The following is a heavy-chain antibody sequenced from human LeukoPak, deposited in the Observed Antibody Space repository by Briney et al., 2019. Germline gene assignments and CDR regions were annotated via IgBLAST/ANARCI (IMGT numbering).Heavy chain of an antibody. CDR3: ARPYGSGSYSSYYYYYMDV. V-gene: IGHV4-39*07. Sequence: SETLSLTCTVSGGSISVSSHYWGWVRQPPGKGLEWIGSSYYSGSTNYNPSLKSRVTISVDTSKNQFSLKLSSVTAADTAVYYCARPYGSGSYSSYYYYYMDVWGKGTTVTISS. CDR2: SYYSGST. CDR1: GGSISVSSHY. D-gene: IGHD3-10*01. J-gene: IGHJ6*03.